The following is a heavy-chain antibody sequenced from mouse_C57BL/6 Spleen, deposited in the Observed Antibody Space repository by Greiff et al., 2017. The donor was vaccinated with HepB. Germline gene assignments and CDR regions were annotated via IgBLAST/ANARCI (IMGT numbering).Heavy chain of an antibody. J-gene: IGHJ3*01. D-gene: IGHD2-3*01. V-gene: IGHV1-55*01. CDR1: GYTFTSYW. CDR2: IYPGSGST. Sequence: VQLQQPGAELVKPGASVKMSCKASGYTFTSYWITWVKQRPGQGLEWIGDIYPGSGSTNYNEKFKSKATLTVDTSSSTAYMRLSSLTSEDSSVYCCPICGFYDHASWFAYWGQGTLVTVSA. CDR3: PICGFYDHASWFAY.